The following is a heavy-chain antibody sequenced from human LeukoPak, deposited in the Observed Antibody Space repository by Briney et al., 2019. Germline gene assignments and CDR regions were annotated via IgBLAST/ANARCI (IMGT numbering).Heavy chain of an antibody. CDR1: GGSISSGGYS. V-gene: IGHV4-30-2*01. J-gene: IGHJ6*02. D-gene: IGHD2-2*01. Sequence: SQTLSLTCAVSGGSISSGGYSWSWIRQPPGKGLEWIGYIYHSGSTYYNPSLKSRVTISVDRSKNQFSLKLSSVTAADTAVYYCARHPRYCSSTSCYHDYYYYGMDVWGQGTTVTVSS. CDR2: IYHSGST. CDR3: ARHPRYCSSTSCYHDYYYYGMDV.